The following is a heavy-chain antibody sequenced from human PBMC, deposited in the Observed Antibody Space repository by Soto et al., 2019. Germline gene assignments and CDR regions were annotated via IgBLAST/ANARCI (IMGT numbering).Heavy chain of an antibody. D-gene: IGHD5-12*01. Sequence: PSETLSLTCAVYDGSFSGYFWTWIRQPPGKGLERIGEMNHFGTTNSNPSLKSRVTISVDMSTNQFSLKLSSVTAADTAVYYCARDGGGRDGYNLGYWGQGTLVTVSS. V-gene: IGHV4-34*01. CDR1: DGSFSGYF. J-gene: IGHJ4*02. CDR2: MNHFGTT. CDR3: ARDGGGRDGYNLGY.